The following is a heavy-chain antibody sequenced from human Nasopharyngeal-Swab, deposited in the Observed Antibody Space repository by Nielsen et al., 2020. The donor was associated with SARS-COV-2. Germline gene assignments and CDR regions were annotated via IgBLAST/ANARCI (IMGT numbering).Heavy chain of an antibody. J-gene: IGHJ5*02. CDR3: TRDNGTYDWFDP. V-gene: IGHV3-73*01. CDR2: IDKKANNYAT. D-gene: IGHD3-16*01. Sequence: GESLKISCAGSGFIFGDCAIHWVRQSSAKGLEWVAHIDKKANNYATEYAASVKGRFTISRDDSSNMAYLQMNRLNTEDTAVYFCTRDNGTYDWFDPWVQGALVTVSS. CDR1: GFIFGDCA.